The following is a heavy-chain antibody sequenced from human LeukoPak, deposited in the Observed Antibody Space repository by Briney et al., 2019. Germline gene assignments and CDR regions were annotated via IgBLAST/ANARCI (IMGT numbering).Heavy chain of an antibody. CDR1: GYTFTGYY. CDR2: ISAYNGNT. J-gene: IGHJ4*02. D-gene: IGHD3-22*01. CDR3: ARQDYYDSSGYGY. V-gene: IGHV1-18*04. Sequence: ASVKVSCKASGYTFTGYYMHWVRQALGQGLEWMGWISAYNGNTNYAQKLQGRVTMTTDTSTSTAYMELRSLRSDDTAVYYCARQDYYDSSGYGYWGQGTLVTVSS.